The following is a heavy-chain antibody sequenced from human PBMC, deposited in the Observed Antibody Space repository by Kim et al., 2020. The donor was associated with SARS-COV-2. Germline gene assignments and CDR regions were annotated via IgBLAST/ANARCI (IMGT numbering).Heavy chain of an antibody. CDR1: GFTFSSYA. D-gene: IGHD4-17*01. Sequence: GGSLRLSCAASGFTFSSYAMHWVRQAPGKGLEWVAVISYDGSNKYYADSVKGRFTISRDNSKNTLYLQMNSLRAEDTAVYYCARESPSTVTTGAFDIWG. V-gene: IGHV3-30*04. CDR2: ISYDGSNK. CDR3: ARESPSTVTTGAFDI. J-gene: IGHJ3*02.